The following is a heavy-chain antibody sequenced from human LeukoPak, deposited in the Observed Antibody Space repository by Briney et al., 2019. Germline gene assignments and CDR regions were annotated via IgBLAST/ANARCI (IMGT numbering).Heavy chain of an antibody. J-gene: IGHJ4*02. D-gene: IGHD2-21*02. V-gene: IGHV4-39*01. CDR2: VYHSGST. CDR1: GGSISSSPYF. Sequence: SETLSLTCTVSGGSISSSPYFWVWIRQPPGKGLEWIASVYHSGSTYYNPSLKGRVSISVDTPKNQFSLQLSSVTAADTAMYYCAARPPIIVTGPFDYWGQGALVTVSS. CDR3: AARPPIIVTGPFDY.